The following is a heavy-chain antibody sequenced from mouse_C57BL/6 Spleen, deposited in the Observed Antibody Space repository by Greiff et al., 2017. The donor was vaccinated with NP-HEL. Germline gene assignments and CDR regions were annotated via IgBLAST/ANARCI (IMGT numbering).Heavy chain of an antibody. CDR2: IYPGSGNT. CDR1: GYTFTDYY. V-gene: IGHV1-76*01. J-gene: IGHJ3*01. D-gene: IGHD1-1*01. CDR3: ARTGYYSSNPPFAY. Sequence: QVQLKQSGAELVRPGASVKLSCKASGYTFTDYYINWVKQRPGQGLEWIARIYPGSGNTYYNEKFKGKATLTAEKSSSTAYMQLSSLTSEDSAVYFCARTGYYSSNPPFAYWGQGTLVTVSA.